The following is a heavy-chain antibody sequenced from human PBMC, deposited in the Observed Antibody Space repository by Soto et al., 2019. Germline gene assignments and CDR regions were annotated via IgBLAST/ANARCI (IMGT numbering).Heavy chain of an antibody. Sequence: ASVNVSCKASAYTFTGYYMHWVRQAPGQGLEWMGWINPNSGGTNYAQKFQGRVTMARDTSISTAYMELSRLRSDETAVYYCARESKLDYWAQGTLVNVS. CDR1: AYTFTGYY. V-gene: IGHV1-2*02. J-gene: IGHJ4*02. CDR3: ARESKLDY. CDR2: INPNSGGT.